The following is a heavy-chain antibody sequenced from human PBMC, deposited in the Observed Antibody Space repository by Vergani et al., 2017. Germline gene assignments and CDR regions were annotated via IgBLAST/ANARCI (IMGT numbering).Heavy chain of an antibody. Sequence: QVQLVHSGAEMKKPGSSVKVSCKSSGGTFSSYTFIWVRLAPGQGLDWMGSIVPILDRKEYAQKFQGRVAITADTSTSTVYMELSSLRSEDTAVYYCARDLWRCRVNSHYGKRVWGRGATVTVSS. CDR2: IVPILDRK. V-gene: IGHV1-69*08. J-gene: IGHJ6*01. D-gene: IGHD2-21*01. CDR3: ARDLWRCRVNSHYGKRV. CDR1: GGTFSSYT.